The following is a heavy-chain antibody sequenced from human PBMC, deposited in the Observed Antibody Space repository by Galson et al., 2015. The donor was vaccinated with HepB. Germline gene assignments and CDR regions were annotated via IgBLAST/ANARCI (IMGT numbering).Heavy chain of an antibody. D-gene: IGHD4-17*01. J-gene: IGHJ4*02. CDR1: GFSLSTSGVG. V-gene: IGHV2-5*01. Sequence: PALVNPTPTLTLTCPFSGFSLSTSGVGVGWIRQPPGNALGWLALSSWNDEKRYSPTLKSRLTITKDTSQTQVVLTMTTMDPVDTATYYCAHTSDYGDLPSYWGQGTLVTVSS. CDR3: AHTSDYGDLPSY. CDR2: SSWNDEK.